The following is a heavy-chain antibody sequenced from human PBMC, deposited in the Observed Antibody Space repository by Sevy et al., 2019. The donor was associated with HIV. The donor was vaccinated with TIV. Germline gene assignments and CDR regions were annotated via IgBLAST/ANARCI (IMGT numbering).Heavy chain of an antibody. J-gene: IGHJ4*02. V-gene: IGHV3-7*01. D-gene: IGHD4-4*01. Sequence: GGSLRLSCVASGFTFSNSWMNWVRQAPGKGLEWVANINPGGTEEFYVDSVKGRFIISRDNAKNSLFLQMNSLRAEDTAVYYCARSSPRNYYFDYWGQGTLVTVSS. CDR2: INPGGTEE. CDR1: GFTFSNSW. CDR3: ARSSPRNYYFDY.